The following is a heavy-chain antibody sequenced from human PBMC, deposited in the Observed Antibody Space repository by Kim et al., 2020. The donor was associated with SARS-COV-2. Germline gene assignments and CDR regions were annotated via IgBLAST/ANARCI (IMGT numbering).Heavy chain of an antibody. J-gene: IGHJ6*02. CDR2: ISYDGSNK. CDR3: AKDRGLQWELLVYYYYGMDV. CDR1: GFTFSSYG. Sequence: GGSLRLSCAASGFTFSSYGMHWVRQAPGKGLEWVAVISYDGSNKYYADSVKGRFTISRDNSKNTLYLQMNSLRAEDTAVYYCAKDRGLQWELLVYYYYGMDVWGQGTTVTVSS. D-gene: IGHD1-26*01. V-gene: IGHV3-30*18.